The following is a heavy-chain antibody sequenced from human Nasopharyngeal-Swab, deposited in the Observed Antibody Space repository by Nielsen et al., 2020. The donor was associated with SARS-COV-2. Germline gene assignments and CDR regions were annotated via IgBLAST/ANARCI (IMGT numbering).Heavy chain of an antibody. CDR2: ISAYNGTT. J-gene: IGHJ4*02. CDR1: GYTFTSYG. V-gene: IGHV1-18*01. Sequence: ASVKVSCKASGYTFTSYGISWVRQAPGQGLEWMGWISAYNGTTNYAQKLQGRVTMTTDTSTSTAYMELRSLRSDDTAVYYCARDYRAWSSGFPFDYWGQGTLVTVSS. CDR3: ARDYRAWSSGFPFDY. D-gene: IGHD6-19*01.